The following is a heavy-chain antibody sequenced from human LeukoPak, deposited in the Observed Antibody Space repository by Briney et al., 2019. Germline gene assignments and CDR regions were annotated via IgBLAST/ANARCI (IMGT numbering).Heavy chain of an antibody. Sequence: PSETPSLTCTVSGGSISSYYWSWIRQPPGKGLEWIGYIDYSGYTNYNPSLKSRVTISVDTSTNQFSLKLNSVTAADTAVYYCARDRALGSGKYYFDFWGQGTPVTVSS. CDR1: GGSISSYY. CDR3: ARDRALGSGKYYFDF. J-gene: IGHJ4*02. V-gene: IGHV4-59*01. CDR2: IDYSGYT. D-gene: IGHD3-16*01.